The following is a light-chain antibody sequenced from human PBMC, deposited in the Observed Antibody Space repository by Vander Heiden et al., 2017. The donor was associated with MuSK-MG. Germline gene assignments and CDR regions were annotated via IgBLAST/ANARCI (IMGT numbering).Light chain of an antibody. CDR2: DAS. V-gene: IGKV1-5*01. CDR3: QQDNSYSST. J-gene: IGKJ1*01. Sequence: IQMTESTSTVSACVGDRVTITCRASQSIVSWLAWYQQKPGKAPKPLIYDASTLQSGVPSRFSGSGSGTEFTLTISSLQPDDFATYYCQQDNSYSSTFGQGTKVEIK. CDR1: QSIVSW.